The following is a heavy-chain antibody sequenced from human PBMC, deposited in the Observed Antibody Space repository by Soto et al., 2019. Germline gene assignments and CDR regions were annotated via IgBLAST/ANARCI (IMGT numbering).Heavy chain of an antibody. J-gene: IGHJ5*02. V-gene: IGHV1-18*04. CDR3: ARASTSWYYDFWSGYYGNWFDP. Sequence: ASVKVSCKASGYTFTSYGISWVRQAPGQGLEWMGWISAYNGNTNYAQKLQGRVTMTTDTSTSTAYMELRSLRSDDTAAYYCARASTSWYYDFWSGYYGNWFDPWGQGTLVAVSS. CDR1: GYTFTSYG. D-gene: IGHD3-3*01. CDR2: ISAYNGNT.